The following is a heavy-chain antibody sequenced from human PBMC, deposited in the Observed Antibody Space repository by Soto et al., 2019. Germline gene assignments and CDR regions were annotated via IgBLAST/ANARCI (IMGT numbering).Heavy chain of an antibody. Sequence: GASVKVSCKASGGTFNNYVVNWVRQAPGQGLEWMGGVLPIFATANYAQKFQGRVTITADKSTSTAYMELTSLGSEDTAVYYCAGRCDSTTCLGHFDYWGQGTLVTVSS. V-gene: IGHV1-69*06. CDR3: AGRCDSTTCLGHFDY. CDR2: VLPIFATA. CDR1: GGTFNNYV. D-gene: IGHD2-2*01. J-gene: IGHJ4*02.